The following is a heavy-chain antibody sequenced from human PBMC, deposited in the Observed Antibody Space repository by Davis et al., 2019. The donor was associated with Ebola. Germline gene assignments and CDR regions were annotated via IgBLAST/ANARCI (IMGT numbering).Heavy chain of an antibody. CDR1: GGSFSGYY. CDR3: ARVLQEVVRLDP. V-gene: IGHV4-34*01. D-gene: IGHD6-6*01. J-gene: IGHJ5*02. CDR2: INHSGST. Sequence: MPSETLSLTCAVYGGSFSGYYWSWIRQPPGKGLEWIGEINHSGSTNYNPSLKSRVTISVDTSKNQFSLKLSSVTAADTAVYYCARVLQEVVRLDPWGQGTLVTVSS.